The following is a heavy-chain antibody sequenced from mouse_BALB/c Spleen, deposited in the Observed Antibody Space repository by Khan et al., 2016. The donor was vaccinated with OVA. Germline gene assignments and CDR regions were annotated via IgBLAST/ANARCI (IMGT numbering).Heavy chain of an antibody. Sequence: VQLQESGPGLVQPSQSLSITCTVCGFSLTSYGVHWVRQSPGKGLEWLGVIWRGGSTDYNAAFMSRLSITKDNSKSQVFFKMNSLQPDDTAIYXCAKYPYFGYTMDYWGQGTSVTVAS. CDR1: GFSLTSYG. D-gene: IGHD1-1*01. J-gene: IGHJ4*01. CDR2: IWRGGST. V-gene: IGHV2-5*01. CDR3: AKYPYFGYTMDY.